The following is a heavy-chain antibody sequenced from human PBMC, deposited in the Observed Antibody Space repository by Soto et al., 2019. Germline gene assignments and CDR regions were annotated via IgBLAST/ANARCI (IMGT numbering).Heavy chain of an antibody. D-gene: IGHD3-22*01. CDR1: GYTFTGYY. V-gene: IGHV1-2*04. CDR3: ARAYYYDSSGPDAFDI. Sequence: QVQLVQSGAEVKKPGASVKVSCKASGYTFTGYYMHWVRQAPGQGLEWMGWINPNSGDTNYAQKFQGWVTMTRDTSISTAYMELSRLRSDDTAVYYCARAYYYDSSGPDAFDIWGQGTMVTVSS. CDR2: INPNSGDT. J-gene: IGHJ3*02.